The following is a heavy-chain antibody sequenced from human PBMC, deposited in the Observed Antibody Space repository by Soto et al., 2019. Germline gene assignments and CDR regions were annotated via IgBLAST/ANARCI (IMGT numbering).Heavy chain of an antibody. V-gene: IGHV4-38-2*01. CDR2: IYYGGTT. Sequence: ETVSLTCAVSVEPMTGGYYWGWIRQSPGKGLEWIGSIYYGGTTYYNPSLRSRLAISIDTYKNQFSLRLSSVTAADKALYYCARGWYYFDFWGQGTPVTVYS. CDR1: VEPMTGGYY. CDR3: ARGWYYFDF. D-gene: IGHD2-15*01. J-gene: IGHJ4*02.